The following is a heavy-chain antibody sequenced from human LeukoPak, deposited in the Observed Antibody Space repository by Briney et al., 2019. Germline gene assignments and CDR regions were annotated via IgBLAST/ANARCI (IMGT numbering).Heavy chain of an antibody. J-gene: IGHJ4*02. V-gene: IGHV3-48*02. Sequence: GGSLRLSCAASGFPFSSHVLSWVRQAPGKGLEWIAYINHNGEAIYYPDFVKGRFIISRDNAKNSLFLQMNDLRDEDTAVYYCAREGGYTAIFDYWGQGTLVTVSS. CDR2: INHNGEAI. CDR1: GFPFSSHV. D-gene: IGHD1-26*01. CDR3: AREGGYTAIFDY.